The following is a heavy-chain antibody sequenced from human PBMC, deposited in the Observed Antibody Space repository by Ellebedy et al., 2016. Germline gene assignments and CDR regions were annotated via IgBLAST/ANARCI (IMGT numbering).Heavy chain of an antibody. CDR3: ARERGYSYGYGDY. V-gene: IGHV3-21*01. CDR1: GFTFSSQT. CDR2: ISSSSSYI. D-gene: IGHD5-18*01. J-gene: IGHJ4*02. Sequence: GGSLRLSCAASGFTFSSQTMNWVRQAPGKGLEWVSSISSSSSYIYYADSVKGRFTISRDNAKNSLFLQMNSLRAEDTAVYYCARERGYSYGYGDYWGQGTLVTVSS.